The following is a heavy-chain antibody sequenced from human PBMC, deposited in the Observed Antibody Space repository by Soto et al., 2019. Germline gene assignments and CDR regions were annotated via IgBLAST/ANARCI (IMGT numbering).Heavy chain of an antibody. V-gene: IGHV4-61*01. CDR2: IYFSGST. Sequence: PSETLSLTCNVSGASVSSGSHYWSWIRQPPGKGLEWIGHIYFSGSTKYNPSLKSRVTISVDMSKNQFSLRVISVTAADTAVYYGARGRVTPASTFACWGQGTLGT. CDR3: ARGRVTPASTFAC. CDR1: GASVSSGSHY. J-gene: IGHJ4*02. D-gene: IGHD2-15*01.